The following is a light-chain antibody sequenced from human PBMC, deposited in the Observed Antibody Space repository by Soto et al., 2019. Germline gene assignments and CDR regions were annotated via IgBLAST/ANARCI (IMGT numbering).Light chain of an antibody. V-gene: IGKV3-20*01. J-gene: IGKJ1*01. CDR3: QQYGSSLRT. CDR2: GAS. CDR1: QSVSSSY. Sequence: EIVFTQSPGTLSFSPGERATLSCRASQSVSSSYLAWYQQKPGQAPRLLIYGASSRATGIPDRFSGSGSGTDFTLTISRLEPEDFAVYYCQQYGSSLRTLGQGTKVDIK.